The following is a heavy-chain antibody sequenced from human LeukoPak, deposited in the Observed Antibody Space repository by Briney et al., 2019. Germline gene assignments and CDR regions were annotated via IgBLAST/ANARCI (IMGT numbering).Heavy chain of an antibody. CDR1: GFTFSSYW. Sequence: PGGSLRLSCAASGFTFSSYWMSWVRQAPGKGLEWGANIKQDGSEKYYVDSVKSRFTISRENAKNSLYLQMNSLRVEDTAVYYCARVLLGPHSYSDAFDIWGQGTMVTVSS. J-gene: IGHJ3*02. CDR3: ARVLLGPHSYSDAFDI. CDR2: IKQDGSEK. V-gene: IGHV3-7*01. D-gene: IGHD2/OR15-2a*01.